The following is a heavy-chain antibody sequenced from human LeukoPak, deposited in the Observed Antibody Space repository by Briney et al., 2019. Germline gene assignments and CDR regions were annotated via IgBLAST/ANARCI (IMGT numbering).Heavy chain of an antibody. D-gene: IGHD3-22*01. Sequence: PGGSLRLSCSASGFTFSSFGLHWVRQAPGKGLEYVSAVSSNGGRTDYADSVKGRFTISRDNSKNTLYLQMSSLRDEDTAVYYCVKDYQGYDDDWGRGALVTVSS. CDR2: VSSNGGRT. V-gene: IGHV3-64D*06. CDR3: VKDYQGYDDD. CDR1: GFTFSSFG. J-gene: IGHJ4*02.